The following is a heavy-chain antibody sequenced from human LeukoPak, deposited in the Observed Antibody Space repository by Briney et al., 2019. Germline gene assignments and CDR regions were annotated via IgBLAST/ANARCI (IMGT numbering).Heavy chain of an antibody. D-gene: IGHD4-17*01. CDR1: GGSFSGYY. Sequence: SETLSLTCAVYGGSFSGYYWSWIRQPPGKGLEWIGEIDHSGSTNYNPSLKSRVTISVDTSKNQFSLKLSSVTAADTAVYYCARQARSDYDPLHYFDYWGQGTLVTVSS. J-gene: IGHJ4*02. CDR3: ARQARSDYDPLHYFDY. CDR2: IDHSGST. V-gene: IGHV4-34*01.